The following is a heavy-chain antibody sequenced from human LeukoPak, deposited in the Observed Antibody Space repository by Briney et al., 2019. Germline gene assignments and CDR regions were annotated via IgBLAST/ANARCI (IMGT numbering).Heavy chain of an antibody. V-gene: IGHV4-61*02. CDR3: ARQVLYCSSTSCYDHFDY. CDR1: GGSISSGSYY. CDR2: IYTSGST. J-gene: IGHJ4*02. D-gene: IGHD2-2*01. Sequence: SETLCLTCTVSGGSISSGSYYWSWIRQPAGKGLEWIGRIYTSGSTNYNPSLKSRVTISVDTSKNQFSLKLSSVTAADTAVYYCARQVLYCSSTSCYDHFDYWGQGTLVTVSS.